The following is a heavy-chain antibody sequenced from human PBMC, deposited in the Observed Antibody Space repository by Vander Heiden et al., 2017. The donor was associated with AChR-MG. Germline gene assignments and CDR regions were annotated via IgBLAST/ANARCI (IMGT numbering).Heavy chain of an antibody. J-gene: IGHJ3*02. CDR1: GGSISSGGYY. Sequence: QVQLQESGPGLVKPSQTLSLPCTVSGGSISSGGYYLTWIRQHPGKGLEWIGYIYYSGSTYYNPSLKSRVTISVDTSKNQFSLKLSSVTAADTAVYYCARLPDLWTTVVTPVSAFDIWGQGTMVTVSS. D-gene: IGHD4-17*01. CDR2: IYYSGST. CDR3: ARLPDLWTTVVTPVSAFDI. V-gene: IGHV4-31*03.